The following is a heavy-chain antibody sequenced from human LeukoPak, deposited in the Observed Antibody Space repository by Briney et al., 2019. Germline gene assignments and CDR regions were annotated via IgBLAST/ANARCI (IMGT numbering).Heavy chain of an antibody. CDR1: GGSISSGGYY. Sequence: SETLSLTCTVSGGSISSGGYYWSWIRQPPGKGLEWIGYIYHSGSTYYNPSLKSRVTISVDTSKNQFSLKLSSVTAADTAVYYCAKELGDIAAATGWFDPWGQGTLVTVSS. V-gene: IGHV4-30-2*01. D-gene: IGHD6-6*01. CDR3: AKELGDIAAATGWFDP. CDR2: IYHSGST. J-gene: IGHJ5*02.